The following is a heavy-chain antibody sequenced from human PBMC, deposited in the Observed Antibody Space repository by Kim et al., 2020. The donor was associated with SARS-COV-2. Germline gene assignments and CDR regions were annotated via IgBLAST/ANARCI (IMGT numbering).Heavy chain of an antibody. CDR2: NT. J-gene: IGHJ4*02. V-gene: IGHV1-18*01. CDR3: ARDNSWSFDY. Sequence: NTNYAQKLQGRVTMTTDTSTSTAYMELRSLRSDDTAVYYCARDNSWSFDYWGQGTLVTVSS. D-gene: IGHD6-13*01.